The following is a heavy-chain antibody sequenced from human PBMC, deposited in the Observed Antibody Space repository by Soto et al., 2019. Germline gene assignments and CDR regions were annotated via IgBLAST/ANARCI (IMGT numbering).Heavy chain of an antibody. D-gene: IGHD6-13*01. J-gene: IGHJ6*02. Sequence: EVQLVESGGGLVQPGGSLRLSCAASGFTFSNYWMYWVRQAPGKGLVWVSRVNNDGTDTTHADSVKGRFTISRDNAENTLYLQMNSMRAEDPAFYYCARGGLQHDLDVWGQGSTVTVSS. CDR3: ARGGLQHDLDV. CDR2: VNNDGTDT. CDR1: GFTFSNYW. V-gene: IGHV3-74*03.